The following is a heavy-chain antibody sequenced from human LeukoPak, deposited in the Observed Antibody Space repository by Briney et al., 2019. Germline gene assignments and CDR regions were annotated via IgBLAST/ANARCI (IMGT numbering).Heavy chain of an antibody. CDR1: GFTFSSYA. D-gene: IGHD3-10*01. CDR3: ARDRVLLWFGESEYYFDY. J-gene: IGHJ4*02. V-gene: IGHV3-30-3*01. CDR2: ISYDGSNK. Sequence: GGSLRLSCAASGFTFSSYAMHWVRQAPGKGLEWVAVISYDGSNKYYADSVKGRFTISRDNSKNTLYVQMNSLRAEDTAVYYCARDRVLLWFGESEYYFDYWGQGTLVTVSS.